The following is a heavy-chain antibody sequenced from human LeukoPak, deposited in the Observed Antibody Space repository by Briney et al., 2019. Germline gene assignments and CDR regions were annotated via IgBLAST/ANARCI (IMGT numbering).Heavy chain of an antibody. CDR1: GASISSSNR. CDR2: IFHSGRT. Sequence: SGTLSLTCAVSGASISSSNRWSWVRQPPGMGLEWIGEIFHSGRTNYNPSLKSRVTISVDKSKNQFSLKLRSVTAADTAVYYCARVRGYCSGGSCYSGSYHYGMDVWGPGTTVTVSS. D-gene: IGHD2-15*01. V-gene: IGHV4-4*02. J-gene: IGHJ6*02. CDR3: ARVRGYCSGGSCYSGSYHYGMDV.